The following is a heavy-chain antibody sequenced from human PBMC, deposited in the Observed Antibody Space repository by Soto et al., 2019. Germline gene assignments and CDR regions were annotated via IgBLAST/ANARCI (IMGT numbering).Heavy chain of an antibody. CDR2: ISSSSSTI. Sequence: EVQLVESGGGLVQPGGSLRLSCAASGFTFSSYSMNWVRQAPGKGLEWVSYISSSSSTIYYADSVKGRFTISRDNAKNSLYLKMNSLRAEDTAVYYCARKLERRGGWFDPWGQGTLVTVSS. CDR3: ARKLERRGGWFDP. V-gene: IGHV3-48*01. J-gene: IGHJ5*02. CDR1: GFTFSSYS. D-gene: IGHD1-1*01.